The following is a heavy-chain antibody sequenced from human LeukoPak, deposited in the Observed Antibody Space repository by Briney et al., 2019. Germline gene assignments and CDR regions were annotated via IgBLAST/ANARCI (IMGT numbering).Heavy chain of an antibody. Sequence: ASVTVSCKASGYTFTSYGISWVRQAPGQGLEWMGWISAYNGNTNYAQKLQGRVTMSTDTSTSTAYMELRSLRSDDTAVYYCARDLDGTAMVSHYGHAFDIWGQGTMVTVSS. J-gene: IGHJ3*02. CDR1: GYTFTSYG. D-gene: IGHD5-18*01. V-gene: IGHV1-18*01. CDR2: ISAYNGNT. CDR3: ARDLDGTAMVSHYGHAFDI.